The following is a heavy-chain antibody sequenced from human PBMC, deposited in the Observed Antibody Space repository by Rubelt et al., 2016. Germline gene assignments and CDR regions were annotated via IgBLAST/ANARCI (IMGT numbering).Heavy chain of an antibody. Sequence: QVQLQESGPGLVKPSETLSLTCTVSGGSISSYYWSWIRQPPGKGLEWIGYIYYSGSTNYNPSLKSRVTISVDTSKNQFSLKLGAVTAADTAGYYWARDMVRGYYGMDVWGQGTTVTVS. V-gene: IGHV4-59*01. J-gene: IGHJ6*02. CDR2: IYYSGST. CDR3: ARDMVRGYYGMDV. D-gene: IGHD3-10*01. CDR1: GGSISSYY.